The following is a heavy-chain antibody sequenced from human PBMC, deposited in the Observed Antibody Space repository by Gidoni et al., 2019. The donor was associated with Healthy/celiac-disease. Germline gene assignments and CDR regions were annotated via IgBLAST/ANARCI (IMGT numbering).Heavy chain of an antibody. J-gene: IGHJ4*02. CDR1: GGSLSSGGYY. Sequence: QVQLQESGPGLVKPSQTLSLTCTVSGGSLSSGGYYWSWIRQHPGKGLEWIGYIYYSRSTYYNPSLKSRVTISVDTSKNQFSLKLSSVTAADTAVYYCARDAVYYDSSGYYYVNDYWGQGTLVTVSS. CDR3: ARDAVYYDSSGYYYVNDY. CDR2: IYYSRST. D-gene: IGHD3-22*01. V-gene: IGHV4-31*03.